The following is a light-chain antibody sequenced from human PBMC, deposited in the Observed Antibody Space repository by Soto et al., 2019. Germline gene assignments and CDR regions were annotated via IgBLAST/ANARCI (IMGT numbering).Light chain of an antibody. J-gene: IGLJ3*02. CDR1: SSDVGGSIY. CDR3: NSYTSSGTVV. CDR2: DV. V-gene: IGLV2-14*01. Sequence: QSVLTQPASVSGWPGQSITIYCTGTSSDVGGSIYVSWYQLSPGKAPKLLIYDVDRPSGVSNRFSGSTSGNTASLTISGLQAEDEADYCCNSYTSSGTVVFGGGTKLTVL.